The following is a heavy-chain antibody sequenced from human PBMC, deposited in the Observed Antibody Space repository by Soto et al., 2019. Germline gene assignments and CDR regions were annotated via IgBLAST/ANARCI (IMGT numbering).Heavy chain of an antibody. J-gene: IGHJ5*02. CDR3: ARAGIGYDFWSGYYTRGGNWFDP. V-gene: IGHV4-31*03. D-gene: IGHD3-3*01. CDR1: GGSISSGGYY. CDR2: IYYSGST. Sequence: KPSETLSLTCTVSGGSISSGGYYWSWIRQHPGKGLEWIGYIYYSGSTYYNPSLKSRVTISVDTSKNQFSLKLSSVTAADTAVYYCARAGIGYDFWSGYYTRGGNWFDPWGQGTLVTVSS.